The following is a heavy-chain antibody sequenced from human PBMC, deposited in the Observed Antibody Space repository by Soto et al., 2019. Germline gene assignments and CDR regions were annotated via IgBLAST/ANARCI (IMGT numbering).Heavy chain of an antibody. CDR1: GGSISSSSYY. Sequence: SETLSLTYTVSGGSISSSSYYWGWIRQPPGKGLEWIGSIYYSGSTYYNPSLKSRVTISVDTSKNQFSLKLSSVTAADTAVYYCARRQKLLWFGESHWFDPWGQGTLVTVSS. V-gene: IGHV4-39*01. J-gene: IGHJ5*02. CDR3: ARRQKLLWFGESHWFDP. D-gene: IGHD3-10*01. CDR2: IYYSGST.